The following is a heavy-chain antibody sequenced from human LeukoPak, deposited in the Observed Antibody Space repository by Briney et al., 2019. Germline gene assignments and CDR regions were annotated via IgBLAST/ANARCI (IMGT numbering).Heavy chain of an antibody. Sequence: GGSLRLSCAASGFIFDDYGMTWVRQAPGKGLEWVSGITWSGGYTVYADSVKGRFTTSRDNAKNSLYLQMNSLRAEDTAVYYCARDGSTVTNYYYYYYMDVWGKGTTVTISS. D-gene: IGHD4-17*01. CDR3: ARDGSTVTNYYYYYYMDV. CDR1: GFIFDDYG. J-gene: IGHJ6*03. CDR2: ITWSGGYT. V-gene: IGHV3-20*04.